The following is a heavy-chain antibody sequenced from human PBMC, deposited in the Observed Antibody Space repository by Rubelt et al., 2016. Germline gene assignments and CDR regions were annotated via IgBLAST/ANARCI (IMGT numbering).Heavy chain of an antibody. CDR1: GFTFINAW. V-gene: IGHV3-15*07. J-gene: IGHJ2*01. Sequence: EVQLVESGGVLVKPDESLRLSCAASGFTFINAWMNWVRQAPGKGLEWVGRISTETDGGTTDYAAPVHGRFTISRDDSKNTVYLQRNSLKTEETAVYYCTTEPLGSDWYFDLWGRGTLVTVSS. D-gene: IGHD2-15*01. CDR2: ISTETDGGTT. CDR3: TTEPLGSDWYFDL.